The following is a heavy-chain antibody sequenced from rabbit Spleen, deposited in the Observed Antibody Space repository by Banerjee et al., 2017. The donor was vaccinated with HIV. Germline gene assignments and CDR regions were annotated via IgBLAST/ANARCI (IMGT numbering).Heavy chain of an antibody. V-gene: IGHV1S45*01. CDR3: ARGSATMTMVITGYFLSL. D-gene: IGHD2-1*01. J-gene: IGHJ4*01. CDR1: GFSFSNNYY. CDR2: IYTGAIGST. Sequence: QEQLEESGGDLVKPGASLTLTCTASGFSFSNNYYMCWVRQAPGKGLEWIACIYTGAIGSTVYASWAKGRFTISKTSSTTVTLQMTSLTAADTATYFCARGSATMTMVITGYFLSLWGPGTLVTVS.